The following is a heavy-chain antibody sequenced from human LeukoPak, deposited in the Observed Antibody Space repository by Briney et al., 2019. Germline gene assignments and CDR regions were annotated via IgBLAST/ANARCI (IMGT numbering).Heavy chain of an antibody. CDR1: GFTLSDYY. CDR2: IYSGGST. D-gene: IGHD6-13*01. J-gene: IGHJ3*02. V-gene: IGHV3-53*01. Sequence: GVSLRLSCAASGFTLSDYYMSWIRQAPGKGLEWVSVIYSGGSTYYADSVKGRFTISRDNSKNTLYLQMNSLRAEDTAVYYCARSYSSTWDDAFDIWGQGTMVTVSS. CDR3: ARSYSSTWDDAFDI.